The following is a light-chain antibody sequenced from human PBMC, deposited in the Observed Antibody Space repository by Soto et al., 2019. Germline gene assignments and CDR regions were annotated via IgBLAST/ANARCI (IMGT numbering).Light chain of an antibody. CDR3: SSSAITCTPIYV. J-gene: IGLJ1*01. CDR1: SSDVGTYNY. CDR2: ELS. Sequence: QSVLTQPASVSGSPGQSITISCTGTSSDVGTYNYVSWHQHHPGKAPKLMISELSNRPSGISNRFSGSKSGNTAYLTISGLQPEDEADYYCSSSAITCTPIYVFGTGTKVTVL. V-gene: IGLV2-14*01.